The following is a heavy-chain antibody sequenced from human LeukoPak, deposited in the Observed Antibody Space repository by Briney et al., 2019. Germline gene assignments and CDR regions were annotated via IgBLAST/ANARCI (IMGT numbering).Heavy chain of an antibody. CDR3: ARVGYYGSGSPQAYYYYYGMDV. D-gene: IGHD3-10*01. J-gene: IGHJ6*02. Sequence: GGSLRLSCAASGFTFSSYAMHWVRQAPGKGLEWVAVISYDGSNKYYADSAKGRFTVSRDNSKNTLYLQMNSLRAEDTAVYYCARVGYYGSGSPQAYYYYYGMDVWGQGTTVTVSS. CDR1: GFTFSSYA. V-gene: IGHV3-30-3*01. CDR2: ISYDGSNK.